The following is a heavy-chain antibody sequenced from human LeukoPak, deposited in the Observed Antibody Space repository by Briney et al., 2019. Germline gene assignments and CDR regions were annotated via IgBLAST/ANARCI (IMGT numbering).Heavy chain of an antibody. Sequence: PGGSLRLSCAASGFTFSSYSMNWVRQAPGKGLEWVSSIGYSSTYIYYADSLKGRFTISRDNAKNSLYLQMNSLRAEDTAVYYCAELGITMIGGVWGKGTTVTISS. CDR2: IGYSSTYI. J-gene: IGHJ6*04. D-gene: IGHD3-10*02. CDR1: GFTFSSYS. CDR3: AELGITMIGGV. V-gene: IGHV3-21*01.